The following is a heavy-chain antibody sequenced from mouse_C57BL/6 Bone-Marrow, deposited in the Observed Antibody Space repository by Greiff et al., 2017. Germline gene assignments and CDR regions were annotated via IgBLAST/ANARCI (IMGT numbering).Heavy chain of an antibody. Sequence: VQLHQSGAELMKPGASVKLSCKATGYTFTGYWIEWVKQRPGHGLEWIGEILPGSGSTNYNEKFKGKATFTADTSSNTAYMPLRSLITEDSAIYYCARESNLIYWYCDVWGTGTTVTVSA. V-gene: IGHV1-9*01. J-gene: IGHJ1*03. CDR2: ILPGSGST. CDR1: GYTFTGYW. CDR3: ARESNLIYWYCDV. D-gene: IGHD2-5*01.